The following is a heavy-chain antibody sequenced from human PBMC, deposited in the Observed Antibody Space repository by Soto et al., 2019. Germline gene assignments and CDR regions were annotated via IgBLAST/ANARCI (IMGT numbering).Heavy chain of an antibody. Sequence: SETLSLTCTVSGGSISSYYGSWTRQPPGKGLEWIGYIYYSGSTYYNPSLKSRVTISVDTSKNQFSLKLSSVTAADTAVYYCARDRYSGSYYSVLGYWGQGTLVTVSS. J-gene: IGHJ4*02. CDR3: ARDRYSGSYYSVLGY. CDR1: GGSISSYY. CDR2: IYYSGST. D-gene: IGHD1-26*01. V-gene: IGHV4-59*12.